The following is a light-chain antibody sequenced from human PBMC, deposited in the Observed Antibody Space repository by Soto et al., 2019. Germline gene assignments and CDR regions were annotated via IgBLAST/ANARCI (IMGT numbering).Light chain of an antibody. CDR1: HSDIGGYNY. Sequence: QSALTQPASVSGSPGQSITISCTGTHSDIGGYNYVSWYQQHPGKAPKLMIYDVSNRPSGVSYRFSGSKSGNTASLTISGLQAEDEADYYCSSYTSRSTLGVFGGGTKVTVL. J-gene: IGLJ2*01. CDR3: SSYTSRSTLGV. V-gene: IGLV2-14*03. CDR2: DVS.